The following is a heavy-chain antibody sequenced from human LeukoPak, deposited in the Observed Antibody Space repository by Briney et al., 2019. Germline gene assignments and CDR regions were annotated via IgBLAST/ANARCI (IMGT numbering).Heavy chain of an antibody. D-gene: IGHD3-3*01. CDR3: ARGGVSRTHDY. CDR1: GFAFSGFW. Sequence: GGSLRLYCAASGFAFSGFWMHWVRQAPGKGLVWVSHINGDGSETSYADSVKGRFTISRDNAKNTLYLQMNSLRAEDTAVYYCARGGVSRTHDYWGQGTLVTVSS. J-gene: IGHJ4*02. V-gene: IGHV3-74*01. CDR2: INGDGSET.